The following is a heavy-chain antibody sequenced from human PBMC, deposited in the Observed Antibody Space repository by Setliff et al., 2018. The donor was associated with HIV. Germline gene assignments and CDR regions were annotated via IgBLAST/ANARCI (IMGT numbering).Heavy chain of an antibody. D-gene: IGHD1-26*01. CDR1: GFTFHDYD. Sequence: PGGSLRLSCAASGFTFHDYDMTWVRQGPGKGLEWVSGINWNGGNTDYADSVKGRFTISRDNAKTSLYLQMNSLRAEDTALYYCAKLVVGFSGTSAYMDVWGKGTTVTVSS. V-gene: IGHV3-20*04. CDR2: INWNGGNT. CDR3: AKLVVGFSGTSAYMDV. J-gene: IGHJ6*03.